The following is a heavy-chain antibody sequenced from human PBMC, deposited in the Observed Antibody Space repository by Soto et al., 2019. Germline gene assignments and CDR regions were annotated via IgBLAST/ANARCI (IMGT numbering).Heavy chain of an antibody. Sequence: EVQLVESGGGLVKPGGSLRLSCAASGFTFSSYSMNWVRQAPGKGLEWVSSISSSSSYIYYADSVKGRFTISRDNAKNSLYLQMNSLRAEDTAVYYCASIKARGYCIGGSCYFAFDIWGQGTMVTVSS. CDR3: ASIKARGYCIGGSCYFAFDI. D-gene: IGHD2-15*01. CDR2: ISSSSSYI. J-gene: IGHJ3*02. V-gene: IGHV3-21*01. CDR1: GFTFSSYS.